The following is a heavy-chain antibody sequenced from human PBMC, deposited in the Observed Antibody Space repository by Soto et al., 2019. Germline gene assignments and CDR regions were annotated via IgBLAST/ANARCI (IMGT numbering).Heavy chain of an antibody. CDR1: GGSISSTNHY. Sequence: SETLSLTCTVSGGSISSTNHYWGWIRQPPGKGLEWIGDIYYSGMTHYNPSLKSRVTISVDTSKNQFSLKLSSVTAADTAVYYCARHGYYYDSTGYYYFVWGQGTLVTVSS. D-gene: IGHD3-22*01. CDR2: IYYSGMT. CDR3: ARHGYYYDSTGYYYFV. V-gene: IGHV4-39*01. J-gene: IGHJ4*02.